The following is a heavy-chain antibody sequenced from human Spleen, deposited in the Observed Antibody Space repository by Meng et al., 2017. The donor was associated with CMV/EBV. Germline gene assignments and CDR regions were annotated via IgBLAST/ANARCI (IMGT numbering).Heavy chain of an antibody. CDR2: ISSDVSSA. CDR3: VRSRYAIDV. Sequence: GESLKISCAASGFTLSSYWMHWVRQAPGKGLVWVSRISSDVSSATYAESVKGRFTISRDNAKNTLFLQMNSLRAEDTAVYYCVRSRYAIDVWGQGTTVTVSS. CDR1: GFTLSSYW. V-gene: IGHV3-74*01. J-gene: IGHJ6*02.